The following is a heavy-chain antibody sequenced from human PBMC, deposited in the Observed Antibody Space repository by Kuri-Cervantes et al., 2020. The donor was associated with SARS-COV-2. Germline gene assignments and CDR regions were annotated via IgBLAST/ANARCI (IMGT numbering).Heavy chain of an antibody. CDR3: ARARRSSGWATAGLNWFDP. J-gene: IGHJ5*02. CDR2: TYYRAKWYY. Sequence: SCAISGDSVSSNSAAWNWIRQSPSRGLEWLGRTYYRAKWYYEYAESVKSRLTITADTSKNQFSLKLSSVTAADTAVYYCARARRSSGWATAGLNWFDPWGQGTLVTVSS. D-gene: IGHD6-19*01. V-gene: IGHV6-1*01. CDR1: GDSVSSNSAA.